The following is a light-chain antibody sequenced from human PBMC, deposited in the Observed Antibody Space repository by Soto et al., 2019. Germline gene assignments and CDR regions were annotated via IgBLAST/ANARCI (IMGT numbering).Light chain of an antibody. CDR2: DVS. CDR1: FSDVGGYNY. V-gene: IGLV2-14*01. Sequence: QSALIQPASVSGSPGQSVTISCTGSFSDVGGYNYVSWYQQHPGKAPKLIIYDVSSRPSGVSYRFSGSKSDYTASLTISGLQAEDEAEYYCSSYRGARTLVVFGGGTKVTVL. CDR3: SSYRGARTLVV. J-gene: IGLJ2*01.